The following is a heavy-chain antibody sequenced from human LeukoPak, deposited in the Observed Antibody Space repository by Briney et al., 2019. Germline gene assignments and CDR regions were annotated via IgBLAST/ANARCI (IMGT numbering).Heavy chain of an antibody. CDR3: ASVISGWFKF. CDR2: IHHSGRT. Sequence: PSETLSLTCTVSGGSISSSGDFWGWIRQPPGKEPEYIASIHHSGRTYYNLSLKSRVTMSVDTSKNQFSLKLSSVTATDTAVYYCASVISGWFKFWGQGTMVIVSS. V-gene: IGHV4-39*01. D-gene: IGHD6-19*01. CDR1: GGSISSSGDF. J-gene: IGHJ3*01.